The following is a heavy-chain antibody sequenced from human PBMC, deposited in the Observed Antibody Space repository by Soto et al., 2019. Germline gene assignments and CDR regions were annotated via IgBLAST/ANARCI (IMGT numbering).Heavy chain of an antibody. CDR3: AREAYYDSSGYYSFGFDY. V-gene: IGHV1-46*01. CDR2: INPSGGST. J-gene: IGHJ4*02. Sequence: VASVKVSCKASGYTFTSYYMHWVRQAPGQGLEWMGIINPSGGSTSYAQKFQGRVTMTRDTSTSAVYMELSSLRSEDTAVYYCAREAYYDSSGYYSFGFDYWGQGTLVTVSS. CDR1: GYTFTSYY. D-gene: IGHD3-22*01.